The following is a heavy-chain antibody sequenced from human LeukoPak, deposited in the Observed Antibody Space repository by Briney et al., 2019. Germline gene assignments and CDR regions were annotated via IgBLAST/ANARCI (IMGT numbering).Heavy chain of an antibody. V-gene: IGHV1-18*01. J-gene: IGHJ6*02. Sequence: ASMKVSCKASGYTFTSYGISWVRQAPGQGLEWMGWISAYNGNTNYAQKLQGRVTMTTDTSTSTAYMELRGLRSDDTAVYYCARRSGGGSRAYYYGMDVWGQGTTVTVSS. CDR1: GYTFTSYG. D-gene: IGHD2-15*01. CDR3: ARRSGGGSRAYYYGMDV. CDR2: ISAYNGNT.